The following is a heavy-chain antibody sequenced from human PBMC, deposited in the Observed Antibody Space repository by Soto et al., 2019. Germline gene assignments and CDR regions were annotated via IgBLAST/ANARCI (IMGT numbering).Heavy chain of an antibody. D-gene: IGHD3-22*01. Sequence: ASVKLSCKAAGYTFTSYAMHWVRQAPGQRLEWMGWINAGNGNTKYSQKFQGRVTITRDTSASTAYMELSSLRSEDTAVYYCARGGYYDSTRRANLNTNWFDPWGQGTLVTVSS. V-gene: IGHV1-3*01. CDR3: ARGGYYDSTRRANLNTNWFDP. J-gene: IGHJ5*02. CDR2: INAGNGNT. CDR1: GYTFTSYA.